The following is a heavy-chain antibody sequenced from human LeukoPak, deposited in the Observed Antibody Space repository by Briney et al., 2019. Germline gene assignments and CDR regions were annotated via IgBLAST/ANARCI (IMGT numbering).Heavy chain of an antibody. V-gene: IGHV3-74*01. J-gene: IGHJ4*02. CDR3: ARDVRWQQLDY. D-gene: IGHD6-13*01. Sequence: GGSLRLSCAASGFTFSSYWMHWVRQAPGKGLVWVSRVATDGTGPSYADSVKGRFTISRDNAKNSLYLQMNSLRAEDTAVYYCARDVRWQQLDYWGQGTLVTVSS. CDR2: VATDGTGP. CDR1: GFTFSSYW.